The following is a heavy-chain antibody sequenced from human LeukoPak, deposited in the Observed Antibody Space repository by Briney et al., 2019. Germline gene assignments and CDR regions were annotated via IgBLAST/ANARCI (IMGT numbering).Heavy chain of an antibody. V-gene: IGHV4-39*07. CDR1: GGSISSSSYY. CDR2: VSNSGAT. D-gene: IGHD2-21*02. J-gene: IGHJ5*02. Sequence: MASETLSLTCTVSGGSISSSSYYWGWVRQRPGKGLEWIGSVSNSGATYYNASISTRVTISLATSKDQFSLRLVSVTAADTAVYFCVRVYPWGGGDRSNSNWFDPWGQGTLVTVSS. CDR3: VRVYPWGGGDRSNSNWFDP.